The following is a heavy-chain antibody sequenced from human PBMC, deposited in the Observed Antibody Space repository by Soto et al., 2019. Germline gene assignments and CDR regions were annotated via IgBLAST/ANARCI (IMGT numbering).Heavy chain of an antibody. D-gene: IGHD3-10*01. V-gene: IGHV3-30*03. CDR1: GFTFSSYA. CDR3: AGDYSGAFDV. Sequence: QVQLVESGGGVVQPGRSLRLSCAASGFTFSSYAMHWVRQAPGKGLEWVAGLSYDGSNEHYADSVKGRFTISRDNSKNTLYLHMNSLQADDTVVYYSAGDYSGAFDVWGHGTMVTDSS. J-gene: IGHJ3*01. CDR2: LSYDGSNE.